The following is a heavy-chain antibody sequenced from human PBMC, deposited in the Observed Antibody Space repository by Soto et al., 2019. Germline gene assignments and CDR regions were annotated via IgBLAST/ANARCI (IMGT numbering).Heavy chain of an antibody. CDR1: GYAFTSYL. CDR2: INTGNGNT. CDR3: ASSVGSIGLARDGLEI. V-gene: IGHV1-3*04. Sequence: ASVKVSCKPSGYAFTSYLLYWVRQAPGQRLEWMGWINTGNGNTKYSQKFQGRVTITRDTSASTAYMELSSLTSEDTAVYYCASSVGSIGLARDGLEIWGKGTLVTVSS. D-gene: IGHD1-26*01. J-gene: IGHJ3*02.